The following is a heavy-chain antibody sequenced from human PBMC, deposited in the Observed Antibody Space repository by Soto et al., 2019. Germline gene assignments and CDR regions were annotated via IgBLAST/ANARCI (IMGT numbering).Heavy chain of an antibody. CDR2: ISSSSSTI. CDR1: GFTFSSYS. J-gene: IGHJ4*02. V-gene: IGHV3-48*02. Sequence: EVQLVESGGGLVQPGGSLRLSCEASGFTFSSYSMNWVRQAPGKGLEWVSYISSSSSTIYYADSVKGRFTISRDNAKNSLYLKMNSVRDEDTTVYYCGRDGGYIYPNPRDDWGQGTLVTVSS. D-gene: IGHD5-18*01. CDR3: GRDGGYIYPNPRDD.